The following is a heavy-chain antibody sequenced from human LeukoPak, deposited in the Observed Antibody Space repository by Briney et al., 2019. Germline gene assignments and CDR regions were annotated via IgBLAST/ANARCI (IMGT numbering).Heavy chain of an antibody. V-gene: IGHV3-23*01. J-gene: IGHJ4*02. CDR2: ISGSGGST. CDR3: AKAMGGYSSINYYFDY. D-gene: IGHD6-13*01. CDR1: GFTFSSYA. Sequence: GRSLRLSCAASGFTFSSYAMSWVRQAPGKGLEWVSAISGSGGSTYYADSVKGRFTISRDNSKNTLYLQMNSLRAEDTAVYYCAKAMGGYSSINYYFDYWGQGTLVTVSS.